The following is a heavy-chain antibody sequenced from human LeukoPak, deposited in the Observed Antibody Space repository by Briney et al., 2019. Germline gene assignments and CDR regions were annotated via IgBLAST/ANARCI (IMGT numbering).Heavy chain of an antibody. J-gene: IGHJ4*02. V-gene: IGHV3-74*01. D-gene: IGHD5-18*01. Sequence: GGSLRLSCAASGFTFSTYWMHWVRHAPGKGLVWVSCISGDGSSTSYADSVRGRFTISRDSAKNTLYLQMNSLGAEDTAVYYCARGYTCGYWGQGTLVIVSS. CDR3: ARGYTCGY. CDR1: GFTFSTYW. CDR2: ISGDGSST.